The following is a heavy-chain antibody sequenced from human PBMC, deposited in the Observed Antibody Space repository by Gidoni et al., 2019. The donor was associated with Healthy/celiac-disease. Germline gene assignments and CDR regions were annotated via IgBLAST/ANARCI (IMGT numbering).Heavy chain of an antibody. CDR2: IYPGDSDT. CDR3: ARRRYCSSTSCYEGGMDV. CDR1: GYSFTSYW. Sequence: EVQLVQSGAEVKKPGESLKISCKGSGYSFTSYWLGWVRQMPGKGLEWMGIIYPGDSDTRYSPSFQGQVTISADKSISTADLQWSSLKASDTAMYYCARRRYCSSTSCYEGGMDVWGQGTTVTVSS. D-gene: IGHD2-2*01. J-gene: IGHJ6*02. V-gene: IGHV5-51*01.